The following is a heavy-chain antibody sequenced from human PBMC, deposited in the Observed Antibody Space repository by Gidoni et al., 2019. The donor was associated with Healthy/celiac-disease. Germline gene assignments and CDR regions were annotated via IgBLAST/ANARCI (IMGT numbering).Heavy chain of an antibody. V-gene: IGHV1-69*01. Sequence: QVQLVQSGAEVKKPGSSVKVSCKASGGTFSSYAISWVRQAPVQGLEWMGGIIPICGTANYAQKFQGRVTITADESTSTAYMELSSLRAEDTAVYYCAREVRITIFEGPYFDYWGQGTLVTVSS. CDR2: IIPICGTA. CDR1: GGTFSSYA. J-gene: IGHJ4*02. CDR3: AREVRITIFEGPYFDY. D-gene: IGHD3-9*01.